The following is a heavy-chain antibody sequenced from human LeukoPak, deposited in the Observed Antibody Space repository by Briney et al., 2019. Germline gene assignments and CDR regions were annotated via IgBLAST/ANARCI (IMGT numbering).Heavy chain of an antibody. CDR1: GFTFSSDW. CDR2: IKPDEGEK. V-gene: IGHV3-7*01. J-gene: IGHJ2*01. CDR3: VRYYTRQSWYFDL. D-gene: IGHD3-10*01. Sequence: HPGGSLRLSCAASGFTFSSDWMTWVRQAPGKGLEWVANIKPDEGEKFYVDSVKGRFTVSRDNAKSSLYLQMNSLRAEDTAVYYCVRYYTRQSWYFDLWGRGTLVTVSS.